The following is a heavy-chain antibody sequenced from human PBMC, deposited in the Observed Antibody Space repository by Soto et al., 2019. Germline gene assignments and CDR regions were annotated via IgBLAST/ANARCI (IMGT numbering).Heavy chain of an antibody. D-gene: IGHD2-8*01. CDR1: GYSFTSYW. CDR3: ASPAKWDYYYYGMDV. V-gene: IGHV5-10-1*01. J-gene: IGHJ6*02. CDR2: IDPSDSYT. Sequence: PGESLKISCKGSGYSFTSYWISWVRQMPGKGLEWMGRIDPSDSYTNYSPSFQGHVTISADKSISTAYLQWSSLKASDTAMYYCASPAKWDYYYYGMDVWGQGTTVTVSS.